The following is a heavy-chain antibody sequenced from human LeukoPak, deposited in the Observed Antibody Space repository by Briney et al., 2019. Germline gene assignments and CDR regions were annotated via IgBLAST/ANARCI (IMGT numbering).Heavy chain of an antibody. D-gene: IGHD3-3*01. Sequence: ASVKVSCKASGGTFSSYAISWVRQAPGQGLEWIGVIIPIFGTANYAQKFQGRVTITTDESTSTAYMELSSLRSEDTAVYYCARGMHYITIFGVVIDYYYMDVWGKGTTVTVSS. CDR1: GGTFSSYA. J-gene: IGHJ6*03. CDR3: ARGMHYITIFGVVIDYYYMDV. CDR2: IIPIFGTA. V-gene: IGHV1-69*05.